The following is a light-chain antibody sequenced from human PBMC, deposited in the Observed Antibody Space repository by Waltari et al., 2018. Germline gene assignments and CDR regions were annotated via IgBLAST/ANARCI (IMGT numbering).Light chain of an antibody. CDR3: CSYAGSAISV. CDR2: DVN. V-gene: IGLV2-23*02. J-gene: IGLJ3*02. CDR1: ISDIGKYNL. Sequence: QPALTQTAAVSGSPGQSITISCSGTISDIGKYNLVSWYQQHPGKAPTLIIYDVNKRPSGVSNRFSGSKSGNTAFLTISGLQTAYEADYYCCSYAGSAISVFGGGTKLTVL.